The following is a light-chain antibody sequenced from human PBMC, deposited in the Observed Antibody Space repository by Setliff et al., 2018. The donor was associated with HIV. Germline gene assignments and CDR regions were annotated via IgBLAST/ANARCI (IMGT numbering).Light chain of an antibody. CDR2: DVY. CDR3: CSYAGTYTYI. J-gene: IGLJ1*01. V-gene: IGLV2-11*01. CDR1: SSDLGSYNL. Sequence: ALAQPASVSGSPGQSITISCTGTSSDLGSYNLVSWYQQHPGKAPKLMIYDVYKRPSGVPDRFSGSKSGDTASLTISGLQSEDEADYYCCSYAGTYTYIFGTGTKVTVL.